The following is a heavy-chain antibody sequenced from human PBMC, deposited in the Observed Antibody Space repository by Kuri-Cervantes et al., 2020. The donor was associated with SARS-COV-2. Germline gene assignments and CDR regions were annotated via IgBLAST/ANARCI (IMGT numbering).Heavy chain of an antibody. V-gene: IGHV1-69*10. CDR1: GYTFTSYY. CDR2: IIPILGIA. D-gene: IGHD4-17*01. Sequence: SVKVSCKASGYTFTSYYMHWVRQAPGQGLEWMGGIIPILGIANYAQKFQGRVTITADKSTSTAYMELSSLRSEDTAVYYCATTTVTNHDAFDIWGQGTMVTVSS. CDR3: ATTTVTNHDAFDI. J-gene: IGHJ3*02.